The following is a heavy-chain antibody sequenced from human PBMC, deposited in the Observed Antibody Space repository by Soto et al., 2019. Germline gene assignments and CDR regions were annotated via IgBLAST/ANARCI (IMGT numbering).Heavy chain of an antibody. Sequence: GASVKVSCKASGYTFTSYAMHWVRQAPGQRLEWMGWINAGNGNTKYSQKFQGRVTIARDTSTSTAYMELSSLRSEDTAVYYCARDLALYSSGWYGKDNNWFDPWGQGTLVTVPS. J-gene: IGHJ5*02. CDR1: GYTFTSYA. D-gene: IGHD6-19*01. CDR3: ARDLALYSSGWYGKDNNWFDP. V-gene: IGHV1-3*01. CDR2: INAGNGNT.